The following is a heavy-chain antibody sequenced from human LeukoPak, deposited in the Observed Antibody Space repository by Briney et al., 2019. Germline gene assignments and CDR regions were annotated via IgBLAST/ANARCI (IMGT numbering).Heavy chain of an antibody. CDR1: GYTFTSYY. CDR2: INPSGGST. V-gene: IGHV1-46*01. CDR3: ARVAAPTRSYYDFWSGSPPYNWFDP. Sequence: GASVKVSCKASGYTFTSYYMHWVRQAPGQGLEWMGIINPSGGSTSYAQKFQGRVTMTRDTSTSTVYMELSSLRSEDTAVYYCARVAAPTRSYYDFWSGSPPYNWFDPWGQGTLVTVSS. J-gene: IGHJ5*02. D-gene: IGHD3-3*01.